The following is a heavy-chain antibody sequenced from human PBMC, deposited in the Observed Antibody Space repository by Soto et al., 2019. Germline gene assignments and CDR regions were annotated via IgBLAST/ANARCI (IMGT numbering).Heavy chain of an antibody. CDR2: ISGSGGST. CDR3: ANDVPYSSSWFGWFGVDP. CDR1: GFTFSSYA. D-gene: IGHD6-13*01. V-gene: IGHV3-23*01. J-gene: IGHJ5*02. Sequence: GGSLRLSCAASGFTFSSYAMSWVRQAPGKGLEWVSAISGSGGSTYYADSVKGRFTISRDNSKNTLYLQMNSLRAEDTAVYYCANDVPYSSSWFGWFGVDPWGQGTLVTVSS.